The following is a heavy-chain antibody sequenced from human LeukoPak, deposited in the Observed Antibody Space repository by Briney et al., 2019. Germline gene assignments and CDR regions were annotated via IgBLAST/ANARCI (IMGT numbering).Heavy chain of an antibody. CDR1: GFTFSNYA. J-gene: IGHJ4*02. CDR3: AKDGRGNCYDPIDY. Sequence: GRSLRLSCTFSGFTFSNYAMSWVREAPGKGLEWSSGITDSGSSTYYADSVRGRFNISRDKSKNTLYLQMNSLRAEDTALYYCAKDGRGNCYDPIDYWGQGILVTVSS. D-gene: IGHD3-16*01. CDR2: ITDSGSST. V-gene: IGHV3-23*01.